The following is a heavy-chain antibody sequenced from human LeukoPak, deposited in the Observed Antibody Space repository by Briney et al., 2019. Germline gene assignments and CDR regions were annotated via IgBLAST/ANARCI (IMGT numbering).Heavy chain of an antibody. CDR3: ARDLWESHTPFGVFDI. CDR1: GFTVNTNY. J-gene: IGHJ3*02. CDR2: IYRGGST. D-gene: IGHD1-26*01. V-gene: IGHV3-53*01. Sequence: GGSLRLSCAVSGFTVNTNYMSWVRQAPGTGLEWVSVIYRGGSTYYADSVKGRFNISRDNSMNTLFLQLDSLRVEDTAVYYCARDLWESHTPFGVFDIWGRGTMVIVSS.